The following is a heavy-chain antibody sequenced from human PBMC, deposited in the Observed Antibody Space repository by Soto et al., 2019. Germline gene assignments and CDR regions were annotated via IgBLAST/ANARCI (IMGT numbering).Heavy chain of an antibody. CDR1: GDSISIGAYY. CDR3: ARGLSKSYGDLFDY. D-gene: IGHD4-17*01. CDR2: LYSNGNT. Sequence: QVQLQESGPGLVKPSQTLSLTCSVSGDSISIGAYYWIWIRQPPGKGLEWIGFLYSNGNTYHNPSLKSGVAISIDTSKNQFSLKLESVTAADTAVYYCARGLSKSYGDLFDYWGQGTLGTVSS. J-gene: IGHJ4*02. V-gene: IGHV4-30-4*01.